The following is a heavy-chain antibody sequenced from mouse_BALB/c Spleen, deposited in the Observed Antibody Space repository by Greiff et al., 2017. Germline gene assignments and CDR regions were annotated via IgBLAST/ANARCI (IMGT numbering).Heavy chain of an antibody. CDR1: GYTFTSYW. V-gene: IGHV1S22*01. J-gene: IGHJ4*01. CDR2: IYPGSGST. Sequence: LQQPGSELVRPGASVKLSCKASGYTFTSYWMHWVKQRPGQGLEWIGNIYPGSGSTNYDEKFKSKATLTVDTSSSTAYMQLSSLTSEDSAVYYCTRSSYDGFYYAMDYWGQGTSVTVSS. CDR3: TRSSYDGFYYAMDY. D-gene: IGHD2-3*01.